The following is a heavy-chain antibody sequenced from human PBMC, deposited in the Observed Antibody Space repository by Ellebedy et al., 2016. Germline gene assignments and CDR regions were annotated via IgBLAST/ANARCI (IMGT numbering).Heavy chain of an antibody. J-gene: IGHJ3*01. CDR2: INHHSAAI. CDR1: GFTFSSYA. V-gene: IGHV3-48*04. Sequence: GGSLRLSXAASGFTFSSYAMNWVRQAPGKGLEWVSYINHHSAAIYYADSVKGRFTVSKDSAKNTLYLQMDSLRAEDTAIYYCVRDRGAPDAFDLWGHGTMVTVSS. D-gene: IGHD1-26*01. CDR3: VRDRGAPDAFDL.